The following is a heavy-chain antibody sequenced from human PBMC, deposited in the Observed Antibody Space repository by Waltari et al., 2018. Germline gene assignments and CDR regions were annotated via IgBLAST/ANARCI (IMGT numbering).Heavy chain of an antibody. CDR3: ARWPALSADPYYFDY. CDR2: VIPKSGGT. CDR1: GYTFIAYY. V-gene: IGHV1-2*06. Sequence: QVQLVQSGAEVKKPGASVRVCCKTSGYTFIAYYIHWVRHAPGQGLEWMGRVIPKSGGTSYPQKFKDRVTMTRDTSISTAYMELSRLTFDDTAVYFCARWPALSADPYYFDYWGQGTLVTVSS. J-gene: IGHJ4*02. D-gene: IGHD3-16*01.